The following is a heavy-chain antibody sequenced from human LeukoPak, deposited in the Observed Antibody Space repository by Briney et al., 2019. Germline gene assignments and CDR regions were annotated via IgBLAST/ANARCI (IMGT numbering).Heavy chain of an antibody. CDR1: GYTFTGYY. D-gene: IGHD4-11*01. V-gene: IGHV1-18*04. CDR3: ARGHLDYTRPLDY. Sequence: GASVKVSCKASGYTFTGYYMHWVRQAPGQGLEWMGWISAYNGNTNYAQKLQGRVTMTTDTSTSTAYMELRSLRSDDTAVYYCARGHLDYTRPLDYWGQGTLVTVSS. CDR2: ISAYNGNT. J-gene: IGHJ4*02.